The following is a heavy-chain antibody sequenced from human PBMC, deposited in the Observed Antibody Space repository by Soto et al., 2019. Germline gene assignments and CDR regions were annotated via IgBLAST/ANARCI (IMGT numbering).Heavy chain of an antibody. CDR1: GGSFSGYY. J-gene: IGHJ5*02. Sequence: SETLSLTCAVYGGSFSGYYWSWIRQPPGKGLEWIGEINHSGSTNYNPSLKSRVTISVDTSKNQFSLKLSSVTAADTAVYYCARGGPGSSGYWWCDPWGQGTLVTVS. CDR3: ARGGPGSSGYWWCDP. V-gene: IGHV4-34*01. CDR2: INHSGST. D-gene: IGHD3-22*01.